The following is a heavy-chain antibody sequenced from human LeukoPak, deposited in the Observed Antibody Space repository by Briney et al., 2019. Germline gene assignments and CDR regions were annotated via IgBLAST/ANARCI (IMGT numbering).Heavy chain of an antibody. V-gene: IGHV4-59*01. Sequence: SETLSFTCTVSGGSISSYYWSWIRQPPGKGLEWIGYIYYSGSTNYNPSLKSRVTISVDTSKNQFSLKLSSVTAADTAVYYCARDKDAFDIWGQGTMVTVSS. CDR1: GGSISSYY. CDR3: ARDKDAFDI. CDR2: IYYSGST. J-gene: IGHJ3*02.